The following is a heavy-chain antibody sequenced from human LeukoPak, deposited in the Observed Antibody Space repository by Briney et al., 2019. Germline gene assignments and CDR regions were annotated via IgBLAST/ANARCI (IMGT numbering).Heavy chain of an antibody. CDR2: INPNSGGT. D-gene: IGHD2-2*01. CDR1: GYTFTGYY. J-gene: IGHJ4*02. Sequence: ASVKVSCKASGYTFTGYYMHWVRQAPGQGLEWMGWINPNSGGTNYAQKFQGWVTMTRDTSIRTAYMELSRLRSDDTAVYYCARSYCSSTSCYGYFDYWGQGTLVTVSS. CDR3: ARSYCSSTSCYGYFDY. V-gene: IGHV1-2*04.